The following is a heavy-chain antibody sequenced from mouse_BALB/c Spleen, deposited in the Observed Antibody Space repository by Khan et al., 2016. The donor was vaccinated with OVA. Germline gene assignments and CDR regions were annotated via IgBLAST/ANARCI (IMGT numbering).Heavy chain of an antibody. CDR1: GYTFTNYW. V-gene: IGHV1S127*01. Sequence: QVQLQQSGPELVRPEASVKMSCKASGYTFTNYWMHWVKQRPGQGLEWIGMIDPSNSQTRSDQKFRDKATLNVDKSSNTAYMQLSSLTYEDSAVYFCARYGGGYYFDYWGQGTIVTVSS. CDR3: ARYGGGYYFDY. CDR2: IDPSNSQT. J-gene: IGHJ2*01. D-gene: IGHD1-1*01.